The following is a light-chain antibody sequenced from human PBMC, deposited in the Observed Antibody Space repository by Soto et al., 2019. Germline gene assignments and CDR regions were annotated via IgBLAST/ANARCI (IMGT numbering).Light chain of an antibody. Sequence: DIVLTQSPVTLSLSPGARATLSCRASATVSSYLLWYQKKPGKDPRLLMYDASERDTGIPARFSGSGSETDFNLTISRLETEDFAVYDCQQRSNWTQTFGQGTKLDI. V-gene: IGKV3-11*01. CDR2: DAS. J-gene: IGKJ1*01. CDR3: QQRSNWTQT. CDR1: ATVSSY.